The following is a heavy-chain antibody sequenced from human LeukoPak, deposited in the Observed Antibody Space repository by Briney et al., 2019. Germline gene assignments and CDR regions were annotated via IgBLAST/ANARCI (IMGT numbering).Heavy chain of an antibody. CDR3: ARERLQLGAFDI. Sequence: SQTLSLTCAISGDSVSSNSAAWNWIRQSPLRGLEWLGRTYYRSKWGNDYAVSVKSRITINPDTSKNQFSLQLNSVTPEDTVVYYCARERLQLGAFDIWGPGTVVTVSS. V-gene: IGHV6-1*01. CDR1: GDSVSSNSAA. CDR2: TYYRSKWGN. J-gene: IGHJ3*02. D-gene: IGHD5-24*01.